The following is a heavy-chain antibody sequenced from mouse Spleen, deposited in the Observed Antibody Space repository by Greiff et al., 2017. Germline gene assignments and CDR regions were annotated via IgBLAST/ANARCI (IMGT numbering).Heavy chain of an antibody. V-gene: IGHV2-6-1*01. CDR2: IWSDGST. CDR1: GFSLTSYG. CDR3: ARQRDSSGYVPYAMDY. Sequence: QVQLKKTGPGLVAPSQSLSITCTVSGFSLTSYGVHWVRQPPGKGLEWLVVIWSDGSTNYNSALKSRLSISKDNSKSQVFLKMNSLQTDDTAMYYCARQRDSSGYVPYAMDYWGQGTSVTVSS. D-gene: IGHD3-2*01. J-gene: IGHJ4*01.